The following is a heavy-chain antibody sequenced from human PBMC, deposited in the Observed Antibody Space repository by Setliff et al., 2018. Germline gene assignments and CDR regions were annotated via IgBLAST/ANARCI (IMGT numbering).Heavy chain of an antibody. J-gene: IGHJ4*02. CDR3: ATFRGYTYGYDY. CDR2: ISGYNSNT. CDR1: GFTFKTYS. Sequence: ASVKVSCKASGFTFKTYSFSWIRQAPGQGLEWVGWISGYNSNTIYAQNFQGRVTMTTDASTNTAYMELRSLGSDDTAVYYCATFRGYTYGYDYWGQGTRVTVSS. D-gene: IGHD5-18*01. V-gene: IGHV1-18*01.